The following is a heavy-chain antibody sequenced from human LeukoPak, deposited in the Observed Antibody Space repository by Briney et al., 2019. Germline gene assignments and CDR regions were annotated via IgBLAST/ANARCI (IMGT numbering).Heavy chain of an antibody. J-gene: IGHJ4*02. V-gene: IGHV3-30-3*01. CDR1: GFTFSIYT. CDR2: ISYDGSSQ. D-gene: IGHD6-19*01. Sequence: GGSLRLSCAASGFTFSIYTMHWVRQAPGKGLEWVAFISYDGSSQSYADSVKGRFTISRDNSKNTLYLQMNSLRAEDTAVYYCAKDPYSSGWYRFGYWGQGTLVTVSS. CDR3: AKDPYSSGWYRFGY.